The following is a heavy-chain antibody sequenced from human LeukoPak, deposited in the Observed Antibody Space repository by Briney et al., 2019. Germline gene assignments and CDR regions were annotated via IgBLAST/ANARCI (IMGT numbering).Heavy chain of an antibody. CDR2: ISGSGGST. CDR1: GFTFSSYA. D-gene: IGHD5-18*01. J-gene: IGHJ4*02. V-gene: IGHV3-23*01. Sequence: GGSLRLSCAASGFTFSSYAMSWVRQAPGKGLEWVSAISGSGGSTYYADSVKGRFTISRDNSKNTLYLQMNSLRAEDTAVCFCAKGGRGYSYGSLDYWGQGTLVTVSS. CDR3: AKGGRGYSYGSLDY.